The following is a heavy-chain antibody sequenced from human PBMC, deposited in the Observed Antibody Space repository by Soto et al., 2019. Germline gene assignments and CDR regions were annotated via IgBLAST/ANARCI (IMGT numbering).Heavy chain of an antibody. CDR3: SHWGALRRDAFDI. CDR2: IFWDEDK. J-gene: IGHJ3*02. D-gene: IGHD3-16*01. V-gene: IGHV2-5*02. CDR1: GFSLTTSGVG. Sequence: QITLKESGPTLVKPTQTLTLTCTFSGFSLTTSGVGVGWIRQPPGKSLEWLAIIFWDEDKRYSPSLKSRLTVTKDISRNQVVLTMPDVDPVDTATYYCSHWGALRRDAFDIWGQGTMVTVSS.